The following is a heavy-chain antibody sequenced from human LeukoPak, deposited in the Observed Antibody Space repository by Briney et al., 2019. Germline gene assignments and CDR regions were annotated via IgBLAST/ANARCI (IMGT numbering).Heavy chain of an antibody. V-gene: IGHV3-64*04. CDR1: GFTFSRYA. CDR3: ARVYGSGSYYYHYAMDV. CDR2: LTSTGDTT. D-gene: IGHD3-10*01. Sequence: GGSLRLSCSASGFTFSRYAMHWVRQAPGKGLEHLSSLTSTGDTTYYADSVKGRFTISRDNSKNTLYLQMNSLRAEDTAVYYCARVYGSGSYYYHYAMDVWGQGTTVTVSS. J-gene: IGHJ6*02.